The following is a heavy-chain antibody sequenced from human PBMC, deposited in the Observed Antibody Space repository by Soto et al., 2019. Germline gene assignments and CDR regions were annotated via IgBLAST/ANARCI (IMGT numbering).Heavy chain of an antibody. J-gene: IGHJ4*02. V-gene: IGHV4-59*13. D-gene: IGHD6-6*01. CDR1: GGTNRCFS. CDR2: LDYSGTA. CDR3: ARDEFPPYSSSSKGFDS. Sequence: SETRSLACTVSGGTNRCFSWNWIRPPPEKGLEWTGCLDYSGTANFNPSLKSRVATSVDPSRRQFSLRLSSVTTADTAVYFCARDEFPPYSSSSKGFDSWGPGTLVTVSS.